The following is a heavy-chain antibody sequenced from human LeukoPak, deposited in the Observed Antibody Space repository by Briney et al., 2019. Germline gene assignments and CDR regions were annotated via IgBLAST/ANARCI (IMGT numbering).Heavy chain of an antibody. CDR1: GYTFTNFY. CDR2: INPSGGST. D-gene: IGHD4-17*01. CDR3: AGARGDYEDWFDP. V-gene: IGHV1-46*01. J-gene: IGHJ5*02. Sequence: ASVKVSCKASGYTFTNFYMHWVRQAPGQGLEWMGIINPSGGSTSYTQKFQGRVTMTRDTSTSTVYMELSRLRSDDTAVYYCAGARGDYEDWFDPWGQGTLVTVSS.